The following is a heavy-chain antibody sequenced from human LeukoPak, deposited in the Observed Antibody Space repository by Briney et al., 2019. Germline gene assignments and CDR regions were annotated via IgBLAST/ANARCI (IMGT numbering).Heavy chain of an antibody. D-gene: IGHD7-27*01. J-gene: IGHJ4*02. CDR2: IYYSGST. CDR3: AREELGLIGY. V-gene: IGHV4-59*12. Sequence: PSETLSLTCTVSGGSISSYYWSWIRQPPGKRLEWIGYIYYSGSTNYNPSLKSRVTISVDTSKNQFSLKLSSVTAADTAVYYCAREELGLIGYWGQGTLVTVSS. CDR1: GGSISSYY.